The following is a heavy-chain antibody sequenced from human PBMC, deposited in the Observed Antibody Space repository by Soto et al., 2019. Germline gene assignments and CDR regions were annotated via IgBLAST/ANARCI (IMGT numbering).Heavy chain of an antibody. CDR3: AKEFRHDNWFFEH. Sequence: QPGGSLRLSCAVSGFTFSSHGMQWVRQAPGKGLEWVAVIALDGSVSYYTDSVKGRFTVSRDNSKSTLYLQMNSLRAEDTAVYYCAKEFRHDNWFFEHWGQGTQVTVSS. CDR1: GFTFSSHG. D-gene: IGHD3-22*01. J-gene: IGHJ4*02. V-gene: IGHV3-30*18. CDR2: IALDGSVS.